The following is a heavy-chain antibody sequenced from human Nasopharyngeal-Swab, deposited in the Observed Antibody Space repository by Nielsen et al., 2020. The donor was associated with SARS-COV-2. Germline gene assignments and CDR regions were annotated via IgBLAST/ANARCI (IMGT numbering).Heavy chain of an antibody. V-gene: IGHV3-23*01. CDR1: GFAFSTYA. CDR2: IDAGGANT. CDR3: ADPPFSEY. J-gene: IGHJ4*02. Sequence: GESLKISCAASGFAFSTYAMTWVRQAPGKGLEWVSTIDAGGANTFYADSVKGRFTISRDNSKNTLYLQMSSLRADDTAVYYCADPPFSEYWGQGTLVTVSS.